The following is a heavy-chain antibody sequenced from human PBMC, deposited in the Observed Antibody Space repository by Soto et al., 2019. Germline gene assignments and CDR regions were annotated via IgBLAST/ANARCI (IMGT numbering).Heavy chain of an antibody. Sequence: QVQLVQSGAEVKKPGSSVKVSCKASGGTFSSYAISWVRQAPGQGLEWMGGIIPILGTANYAQKFQGRVTITADESTSTAYMELSSLRSEDTAVYYCARVGPGDYGGNSFYLYFDLWGRGTLVTVSS. J-gene: IGHJ2*01. CDR1: GGTFSSYA. V-gene: IGHV1-69*01. D-gene: IGHD4-17*01. CDR3: ARVGPGDYGGNSFYLYFDL. CDR2: IIPILGTA.